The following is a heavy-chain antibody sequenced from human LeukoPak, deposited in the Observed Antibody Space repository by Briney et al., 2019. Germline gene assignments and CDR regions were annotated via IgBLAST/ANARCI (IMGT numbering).Heavy chain of an antibody. Sequence: GGSLRLSCAASGFAFSCYGMNWVRQAPGKGLEWVSAIRGSGDGTHYADSVKGRFTISRDNSKNTLFLQMNSLRADDTAIYYCARDPNGDYIGAFWFDPWGQGILVSVSS. D-gene: IGHD4-17*01. V-gene: IGHV3-23*01. J-gene: IGHJ5*02. CDR3: ARDPNGDYIGAFWFDP. CDR1: GFAFSCYG. CDR2: IRGSGDGT.